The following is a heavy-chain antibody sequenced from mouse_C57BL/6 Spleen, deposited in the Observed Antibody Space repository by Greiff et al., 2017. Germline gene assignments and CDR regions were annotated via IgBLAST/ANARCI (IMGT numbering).Heavy chain of an antibody. CDR1: GYTFTSYG. CDR2: IYPRSGNT. CDR3: AREGGEALYVITTVVATEGVDY. D-gene: IGHD1-1*01. Sequence: QVQLQQSGAELARPGASVKLSCKASGYTFTSYGISWVKQRTGQGLEWIGEIYPRSGNTYYNEKLKGKATLTAGKSSSTASMELRSLTSEDSAVYFCAREGGEALYVITTVVATEGVDYWGQGTTLTVSS. V-gene: IGHV1-81*01. J-gene: IGHJ2*01.